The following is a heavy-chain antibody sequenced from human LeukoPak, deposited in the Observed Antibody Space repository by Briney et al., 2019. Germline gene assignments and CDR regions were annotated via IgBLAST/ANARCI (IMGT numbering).Heavy chain of an antibody. V-gene: IGHV4-59*01. CDR3: ARETRITMVRGVTNYFDY. CDR1: GGSISSYY. J-gene: IGHJ4*02. D-gene: IGHD3-10*01. Sequence: PSETLSLTCTVSGGSISSYYWSWIRQPPGKGLEWIGYIYYSGSTNYNPSLKSRVTISLDTSKNQFSLKLSSVTAADTAVYYCARETRITMVRGVTNYFDYWGQGTLVTVSS. CDR2: IYYSGST.